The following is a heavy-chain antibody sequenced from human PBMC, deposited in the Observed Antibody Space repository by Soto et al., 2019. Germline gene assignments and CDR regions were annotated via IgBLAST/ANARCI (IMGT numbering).Heavy chain of an antibody. CDR2: INHSGST. Sequence: PSETLSLTCAVYGGSFSGYYWSWICQPPGKGLEWIGEINHSGSTNYNPSLKSRVTISVDTSKNQFSLKLSSVTAADTAVYYCARGRSTHYYDSSGYPLYYFDYWGQGTLVTVS. J-gene: IGHJ4*02. CDR1: GGSFSGYY. V-gene: IGHV4-34*01. CDR3: ARGRSTHYYDSSGYPLYYFDY. D-gene: IGHD3-22*01.